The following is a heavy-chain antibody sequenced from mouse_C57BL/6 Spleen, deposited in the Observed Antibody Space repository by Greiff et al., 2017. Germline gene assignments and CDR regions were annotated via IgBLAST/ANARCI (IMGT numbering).Heavy chain of an antibody. Sequence: EVKLMESEGGLVQPGSSMKLSCTASGFTFSDYYMAWVRQVPEKGLEWVANINYDGSSTYYLDSLKSRFIISRDNAKNILYLQMSSLKSEDTATYYCARSYGSSYGFAYWGQGTLVTVSA. V-gene: IGHV5-16*01. CDR2: INYDGSST. D-gene: IGHD1-1*01. J-gene: IGHJ3*01. CDR3: ARSYGSSYGFAY. CDR1: GFTFSDYY.